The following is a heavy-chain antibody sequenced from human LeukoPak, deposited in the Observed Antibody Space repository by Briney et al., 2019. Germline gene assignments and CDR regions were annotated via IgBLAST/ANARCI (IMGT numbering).Heavy chain of an antibody. Sequence: GGSLRLSCAASGFTFSNYAMNWVRQAPGKGLEWVSTITSGENTYYADSVKGRFTISRDNSKNTLYLQMNSLRAEDTAVYYCAKAQATAGSNWFDPWGQGTLVTVSS. CDR2: ITSGENT. CDR3: AKAQATAGSNWFDP. CDR1: GFTFSNYA. D-gene: IGHD6-13*01. V-gene: IGHV3-23*01. J-gene: IGHJ5*02.